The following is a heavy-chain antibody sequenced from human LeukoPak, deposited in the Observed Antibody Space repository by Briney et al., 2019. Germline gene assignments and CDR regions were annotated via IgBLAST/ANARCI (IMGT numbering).Heavy chain of an antibody. CDR3: AKALAQWLVLGYFDL. J-gene: IGHJ2*01. Sequence: PGGSLRLSCAASGFTFSSYAMSWVRQAPGKGLEWVSAISGSGGSTYYADPVKGRFTISRDNSKNTLYLQMNSLRAEDTAVYYCAKALAQWLVLGYFDLWGRGTLVTVSS. CDR1: GFTFSSYA. V-gene: IGHV3-23*01. CDR2: ISGSGGST. D-gene: IGHD6-19*01.